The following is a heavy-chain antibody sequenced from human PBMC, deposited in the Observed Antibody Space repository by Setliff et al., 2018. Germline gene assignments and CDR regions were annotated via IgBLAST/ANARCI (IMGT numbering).Heavy chain of an antibody. D-gene: IGHD7-27*01. Sequence: SETLSLTCSVSGGSIMSASHFWSWIRQPAGKGLEWIGHIYLSGTSDHNPSLKSRVTTSIDTSKDQFSLRLRSVTAADTAVYFCARVRRDTNCLDFWGQGTLVTV. CDR3: ARVRRDTNCLDF. V-gene: IGHV4-61*09. J-gene: IGHJ4*02. CDR1: GGSIMSASHF. CDR2: IYLSGTS.